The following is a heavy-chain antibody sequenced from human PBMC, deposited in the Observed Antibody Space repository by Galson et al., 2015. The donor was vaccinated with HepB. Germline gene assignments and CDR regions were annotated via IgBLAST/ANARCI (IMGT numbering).Heavy chain of an antibody. V-gene: IGHV3-23*01. J-gene: IGHJ4*02. CDR2: ITSSSGNR. Sequence: SLRLSCAASGFTFNTYAMAWVRQAPGKGLEWVSVITSSSGNRYYADSVTGRFTISRDNSKNTLFLQMNSLRVEDTAIYFCAKFAPGYFDSRNYPPGFDQWGQGTLVTVSS. CDR1: GFTFNTYA. D-gene: IGHD3-22*01. CDR3: AKFAPGYFDSRNYPPGFDQ.